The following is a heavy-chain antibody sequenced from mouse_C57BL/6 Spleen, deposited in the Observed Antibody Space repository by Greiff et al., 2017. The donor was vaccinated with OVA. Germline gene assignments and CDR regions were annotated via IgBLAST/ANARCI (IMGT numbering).Heavy chain of an antibody. J-gene: IGHJ2*01. CDR1: GYTFTSYW. D-gene: IGHD2-3*01. CDR3: SRSFFYCSPFYY. CDR2: INPSSGYT. Sequence: QVQLQQSGAELAKPGASVKLSCKASGYTFTSYWMHWVKQRPGQGLEWIGYINPSSGYTKYNQKFKDKATLTADKSSSTAYMQLCTLSYEDSAFYSCSRSFFYCSPFYYWRQGTTLPVSS. V-gene: IGHV1-7*01.